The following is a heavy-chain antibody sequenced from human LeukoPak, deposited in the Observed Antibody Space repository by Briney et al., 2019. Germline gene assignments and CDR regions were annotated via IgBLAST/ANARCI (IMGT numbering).Heavy chain of an antibody. CDR1: GGTFSSYA. D-gene: IGHD6-6*01. CDR2: IIPIFGTA. V-gene: IGHV1-69*05. Sequence: SVKVSCKASGGTFSSYAISWVRQAPGQGLEWMGGIIPIFGTANYAQKFQGRVTITTDESTSTAYMELSSLRSEDTAVYYCARGPSSSSESPYDYYYYMDVWGKGTTVTVSS. CDR3: ARGPSSSSESPYDYYYYMDV. J-gene: IGHJ6*03.